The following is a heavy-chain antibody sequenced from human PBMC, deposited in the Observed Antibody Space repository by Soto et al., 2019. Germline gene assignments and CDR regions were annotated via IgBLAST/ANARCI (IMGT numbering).Heavy chain of an antibody. D-gene: IGHD2-2*01. CDR1: GFTFSCYS. V-gene: IGHV3-48*04. J-gene: IGHJ4*02. CDR2: ISSSGSTI. Sequence: PGWSLRLSCAASGFTFSCYSMNWVRQAPGKGLEWVSYISSSGSTIYYADSVKGRFTISRDNAKISLYLQMNSLRAEDTAVYYCARGPYCSSTSCSPVDYWGQGTLVTVSS. CDR3: ARGPYCSSTSCSPVDY.